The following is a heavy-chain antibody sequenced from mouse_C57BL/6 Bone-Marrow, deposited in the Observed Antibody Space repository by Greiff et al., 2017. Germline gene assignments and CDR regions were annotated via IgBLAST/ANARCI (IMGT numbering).Heavy chain of an antibody. CDR1: GFTFSSYA. D-gene: IGHD1-1*01. J-gene: IGHJ1*03. CDR2: LSDGGSYT. Sequence: DVQLVASWGGLVKPGGSLKLSCAASGFTFSSYAMSWVRQTPEKRLEWVATLSDGGSYTYYPDNVKGRFTISRDNAKNNLYLQMSHLKSEDTAMYYCARDGYYGSRDFDVWGTGTTVTVSS. CDR3: ARDGYYGSRDFDV. V-gene: IGHV5-4*01.